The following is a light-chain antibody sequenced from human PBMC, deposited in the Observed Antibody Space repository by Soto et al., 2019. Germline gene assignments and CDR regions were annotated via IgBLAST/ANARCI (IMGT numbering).Light chain of an antibody. V-gene: IGKV1-39*01. CDR1: QSISTF. J-gene: IGKJ1*01. CDR3: QQSYTTPRT. Sequence: DIQMTQSPSSLSASVGDRVSVTCRASQSISTFLNWYQQRPGEAPKLLIYAASSLQSGVPSRFSGSGSGADFTLTIGSLQPEDFATYYCQQSYTTPRTFGQGKKVEVK. CDR2: AAS.